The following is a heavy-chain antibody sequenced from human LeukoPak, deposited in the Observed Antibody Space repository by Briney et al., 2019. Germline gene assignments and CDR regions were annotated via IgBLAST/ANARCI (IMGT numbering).Heavy chain of an antibody. CDR1: AFTFSSHS. D-gene: IGHD2-15*01. CDR3: ASRHCSGGSCYWAFDY. CDR2: ISSSSSYI. Sequence: KTGGSLRLSCAASAFTFSSHSMNWVSQAPGKGLEWVSSISSSSSYIYYADSVEGRFTISRDNAKNSLYLQMNNLRADDTAVYYCASRHCSGGSCYWAFDYWGQGTRVTVSS. V-gene: IGHV3-21*01. J-gene: IGHJ4*02.